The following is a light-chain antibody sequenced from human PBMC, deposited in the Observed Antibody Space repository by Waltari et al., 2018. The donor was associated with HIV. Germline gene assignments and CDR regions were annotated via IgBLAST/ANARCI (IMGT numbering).Light chain of an antibody. CDR1: SRHFTFA. CDR2: INSDGSH. V-gene: IGLV4-69*01. Sequence: QLVLTQSPSASASLGASINLTCTLSSRHFTFAIAWHHQQPGKGPRFLMKINSDGSHKKGDGIPDRCSGSSSGTERYLLISSLQSDDEGDYYCQTWGSGIHLFGGGTKVTVL. CDR3: QTWGSGIHL. J-gene: IGLJ2*01.